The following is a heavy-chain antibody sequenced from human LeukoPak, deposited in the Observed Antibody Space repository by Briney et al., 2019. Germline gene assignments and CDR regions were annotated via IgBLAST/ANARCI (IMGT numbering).Heavy chain of an antibody. D-gene: IGHD2-2*01. V-gene: IGHV3-23*01. CDR1: GFTFSSYA. CDR2: ISGSGGST. CDR3: DRYCSSTSCYFFDDAFDI. J-gene: IGHJ3*02. Sequence: GGSLRLSCAASGFTFSSYAMSWVRQAPGKGLEWVSAISGSGGSTYYADSVKGRFTISRDNSKNTLYLQMNGLRAEDTAVYYCDRYCSSTSCYFFDDAFDIWGQGTMVTVSS.